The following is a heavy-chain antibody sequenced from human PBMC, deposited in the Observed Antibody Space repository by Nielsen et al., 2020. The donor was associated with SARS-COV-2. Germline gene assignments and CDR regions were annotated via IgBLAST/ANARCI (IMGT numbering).Heavy chain of an antibody. CDR1: GGSISSSRYD. J-gene: IGHJ5*02. V-gene: IGHV4-39*01. CDR3: ARQEAMDYDILTGYPRRFDP. CDR2: IYYSGST. D-gene: IGHD3-9*01. Sequence: SETLSLTCTVSGGSISSSRYDWGWIRQPPGKGLEGIGSIYYSGSTYYNPSLKRRVTISVDTSKNHFSLKLSSVTAADTAVYYCARQEAMDYDILTGYPRRFDPWGQGTLVTVSS.